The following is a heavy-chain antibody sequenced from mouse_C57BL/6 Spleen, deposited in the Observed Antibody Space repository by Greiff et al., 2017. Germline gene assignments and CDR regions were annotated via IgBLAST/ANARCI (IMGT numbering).Heavy chain of an antibody. D-gene: IGHD1-1*01. CDR2: IYPGDGDT. CDR3: ARKAGYYGAMDY. V-gene: IGHV1-82*01. Sequence: QVQLQQSGPELVKPGASVKISCKASGYAFSSSWMNWVKQRPGKGLEWIGRIYPGDGDTNYNGKFKGKATLTADKSSSTAYMQLSSLTSEDSAVYFCARKAGYYGAMDYWGQGTSVTVSS. CDR1: GYAFSSSW. J-gene: IGHJ4*01.